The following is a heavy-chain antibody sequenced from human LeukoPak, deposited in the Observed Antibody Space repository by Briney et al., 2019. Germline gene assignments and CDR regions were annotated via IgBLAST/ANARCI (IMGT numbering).Heavy chain of an antibody. V-gene: IGHV4-59*08. CDR2: IYYSGRT. Sequence: SETLSLTGSVSGCSISSYYWSWIRQPPGKGLEWSGYIYYSGRTNDNPSLKSRVTLSVDTPKNQISLKLSSVTAADTAVYYCARHVLRGSRSYYTNWFDPWGQGTLVTVSS. CDR1: GCSISSYY. J-gene: IGHJ5*02. D-gene: IGHD3-10*01. CDR3: ARHVLRGSRSYYTNWFDP.